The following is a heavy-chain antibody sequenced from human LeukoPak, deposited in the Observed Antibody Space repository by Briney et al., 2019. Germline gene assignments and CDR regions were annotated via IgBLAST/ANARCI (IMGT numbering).Heavy chain of an antibody. CDR2: IYYSGST. CDR3: VSIFSRGAFDI. Sequence: SETLSLTCTVSGGSISSSSYYWGWIRQPPGKGLEWIGSIYYSGSTYYNPSLKSRVTISVDTSKDQFSLKLSSVTAADTAVYYCVSIFSRGAFDIWGQGTMVTVSS. J-gene: IGHJ3*02. CDR1: GGSISSSSYY. D-gene: IGHD2-21*01. V-gene: IGHV4-39*01.